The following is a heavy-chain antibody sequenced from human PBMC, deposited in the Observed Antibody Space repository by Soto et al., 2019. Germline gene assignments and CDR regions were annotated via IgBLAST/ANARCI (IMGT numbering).Heavy chain of an antibody. D-gene: IGHD3-10*01. CDR2: ISAYNGNT. V-gene: IGHV1-18*01. CDR3: ARVRVSFNLGSGAFDI. Sequence: ASVKVSCKASGYTFTSYGISWVRQAPGQGLEWMGWISAYNGNTNYAQKLQGRVTMTTDTSTSTAYMELRSLRSDDTAVYYCARVRVSFNLGSGAFDIWGQGTMVTVSS. J-gene: IGHJ3*02. CDR1: GYTFTSYG.